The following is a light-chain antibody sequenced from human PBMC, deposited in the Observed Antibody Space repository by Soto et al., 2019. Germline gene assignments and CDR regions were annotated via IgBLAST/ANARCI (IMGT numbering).Light chain of an antibody. V-gene: IGKV3-20*01. CDR3: QQYGSSPPYT. CDR2: AAS. CDR1: QSVSSSY. J-gene: IGKJ2*01. Sequence: EIVLTQSPGTLSLSPGESATLSCRASQSVSSSYLAWYQQKPGQAPRLLIFAASSRATGIPDRFSGSGSGTDFTLTISRLEPEDFAVYYCQQYGSSPPYTFGQGTKLEIK.